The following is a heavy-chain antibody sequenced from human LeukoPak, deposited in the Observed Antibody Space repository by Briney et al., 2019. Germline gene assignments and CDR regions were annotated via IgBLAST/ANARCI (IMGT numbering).Heavy chain of an antibody. CDR3: ARLAGSGSYSAFDI. CDR1: GYTFTGYY. D-gene: IGHD3-10*01. V-gene: IGHV1-2*06. J-gene: IGHJ3*02. Sequence: GASVKVSCKASGYTFTGYYMHWVRQAPGQGLEWMGRINPNSGGTNYAQKFQGRVTMTRDTSISTAYMELSRLRSDDTAVHYCARLAGSGSYSAFDIWGQGTMVTVSS. CDR2: INPNSGGT.